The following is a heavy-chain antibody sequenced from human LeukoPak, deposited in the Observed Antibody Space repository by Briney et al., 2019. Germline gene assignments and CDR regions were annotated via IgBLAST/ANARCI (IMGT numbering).Heavy chain of an antibody. D-gene: IGHD5-12*01. CDR1: GFSVGSYE. CDR3: AREGITGHSGYDAFDI. J-gene: IGHJ3*02. CDR2: IGPGDRTL. V-gene: IGHV3-48*03. Sequence: PGGSLRLSCAPSGFSVGSYEMNWVRQAPGKGLEWLSNIGPGDRTLYNADAVQGRFTISRDNAKNSVYLQMKSLRAEDTGVYHCAREGITGHSGYDAFDIWGQGTVVTVSS.